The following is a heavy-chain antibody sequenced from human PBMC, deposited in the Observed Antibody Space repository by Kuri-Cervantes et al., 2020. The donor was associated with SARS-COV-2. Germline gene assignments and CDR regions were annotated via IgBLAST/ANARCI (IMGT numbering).Heavy chain of an antibody. CDR2: INPNSGGT. CDR3: ARVPEPDTYSYDSRFLDAFDI. D-gene: IGHD3-22*01. Sequence: ASVKVSCKASGYTFTGYYMHWVRQAPGQGLEWMGWINPNSGGTNYAQKFQGRVTMTRDTSISTAYMELSRLRSDDTAVYYCARVPEPDTYSYDSRFLDAFDIWGQGTMVTVSS. J-gene: IGHJ3*02. V-gene: IGHV1-2*02. CDR1: GYTFTGYY.